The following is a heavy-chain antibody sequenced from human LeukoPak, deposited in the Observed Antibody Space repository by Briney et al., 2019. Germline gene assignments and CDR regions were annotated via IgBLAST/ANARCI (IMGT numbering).Heavy chain of an antibody. CDR2: INPNSGGT. V-gene: IGHV1-2*02. Sequence: ASVKVSCKASGYTFTGYYMHWVRQAPGQGLEWMGWINPNSGGTNYAQKFQGRVTMTRDTSISTAYMELSRLRSDDTAVYYCARVKVVTIFGVVITPDAFDIWGQGTMVTVSS. CDR3: ARVKVVTIFGVVITPDAFDI. CDR1: GYTFTGYY. D-gene: IGHD3-3*01. J-gene: IGHJ3*02.